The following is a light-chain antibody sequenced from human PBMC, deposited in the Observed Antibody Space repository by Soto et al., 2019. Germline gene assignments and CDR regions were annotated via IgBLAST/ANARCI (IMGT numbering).Light chain of an antibody. CDR1: QSVSSY. V-gene: IGKV3-11*01. CDR3: QQRSNWPPTWT. CDR2: DAS. Sequence: EIVLTQSPATLSLSPGERATLSCRACQSVSSYLAWYQQKPGQAPRLLIYDASNRATGIPARFSGSGSGTDFTLTISSLEPEDFAVYYCQQRSNWPPTWTFGQGTKVEIK. J-gene: IGKJ1*01.